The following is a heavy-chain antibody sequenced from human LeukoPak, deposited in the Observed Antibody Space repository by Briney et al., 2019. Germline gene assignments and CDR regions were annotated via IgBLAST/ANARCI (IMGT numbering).Heavy chain of an antibody. J-gene: IGHJ4*02. CDR2: IYYSGST. D-gene: IGHD5-18*01. CDR1: GGSISSGDYY. V-gene: IGHV4-30-4*01. Sequence: PSETLSLTCTVSGGSISSGDYYWSWIRQPPGKGLEWIGYIYYSGSTYYNPSLKSRVTISVDTSKNQFSLKLSSVTAADTAVYYCARDQTDTALDYWGQGTLVTVSS. CDR3: ARDQTDTALDY.